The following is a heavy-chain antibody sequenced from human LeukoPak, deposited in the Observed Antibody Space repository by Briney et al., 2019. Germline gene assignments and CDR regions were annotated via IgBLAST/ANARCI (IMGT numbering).Heavy chain of an antibody. J-gene: IGHJ4*02. D-gene: IGHD3-9*01. CDR2: IYWDDDK. V-gene: IGHV2-5*02. CDR3: AHISESNYNILTGYYRDFDY. CDR1: GFSLSTSGVG. Sequence: SGPTLVKPTQTLTLTCTFSGFSLSTSGVGVGWIRQPPGKALEWLAVIYWDDDKRYSPSLKSRLTITKDTSKNQVVLTMTNMDPVDTATYYCAHISESNYNILTGYYRDFDYWGQGTLVTVSS.